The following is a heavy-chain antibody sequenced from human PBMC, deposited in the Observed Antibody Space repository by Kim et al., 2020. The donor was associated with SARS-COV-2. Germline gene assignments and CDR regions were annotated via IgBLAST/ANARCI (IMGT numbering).Heavy chain of an antibody. D-gene: IGHD6-19*01. Sequence: GGSLRLSCAASGFTFDDYAMHWVRQAPGKGLEWVSLISWDGGSTYYADSVKGRFTISRDNSKNSLYLQMNSLRAEDTALYYCAKDIFRGVSSGWYPYYYGMDVWGQGTTVTVSS. V-gene: IGHV3-43D*03. J-gene: IGHJ6*02. CDR2: ISWDGGST. CDR3: AKDIFRGVSSGWYPYYYGMDV. CDR1: GFTFDDYA.